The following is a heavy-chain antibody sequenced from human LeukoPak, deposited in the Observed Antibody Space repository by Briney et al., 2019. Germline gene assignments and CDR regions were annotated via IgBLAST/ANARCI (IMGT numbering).Heavy chain of an antibody. CDR3: ARDQGGGYCSSTSCHHFDP. J-gene: IGHJ5*02. V-gene: IGHV4-39*07. Sequence: ASETLSLTCTVSGGSISSSSYYWGWIRQPPGKGLEWIGSIYYSGSTYYNPSLKSRVTISVDTSKNQFSLKLSSVTAADTAVYYCARDQGGGYCSSTSCHHFDPWGQGTLVTVSS. D-gene: IGHD2-2*01. CDR2: IYYSGST. CDR1: GGSISSSSYY.